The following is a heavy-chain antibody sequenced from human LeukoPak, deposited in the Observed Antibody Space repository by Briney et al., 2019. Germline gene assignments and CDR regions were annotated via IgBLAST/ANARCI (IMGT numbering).Heavy chain of an antibody. V-gene: IGHV4-59*08. Sequence: SETLSLTCTVFGGSLSSYYWVWVRQPPGEGLEWIGLVYSSGSIKYNPSLKSRLTISLDTSKNQISLKLTSVTAADTAIYYCARQFEFWGQGTLVTVSS. CDR2: VYSSGSI. CDR1: GGSLSSYY. J-gene: IGHJ4*02. CDR3: ARQFEF.